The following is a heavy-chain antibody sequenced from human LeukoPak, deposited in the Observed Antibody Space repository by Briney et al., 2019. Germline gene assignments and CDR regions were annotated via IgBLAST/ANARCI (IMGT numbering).Heavy chain of an antibody. CDR3: ATAARYCSSTSCSTFPY. D-gene: IGHD2-2*01. CDR1: GGSISSYY. CDR2: IYYSGST. V-gene: IGHV4-59*01. Sequence: SETLSLTCTVSGGSISSYYWSWIRQPPGKGLEWIGYIYYSGSTNYNPSLKSRVTISVDTSKNQFSLKLSSVTAADTAVYYCATAARYCSSTSCSTFPYWGQGTLVTVSS. J-gene: IGHJ4*02.